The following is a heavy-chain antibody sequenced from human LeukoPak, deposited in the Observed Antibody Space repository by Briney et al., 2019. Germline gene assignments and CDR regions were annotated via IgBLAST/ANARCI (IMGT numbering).Heavy chain of an antibody. Sequence: GGSLRLSCTASGFTFADYAMSWVRQAPGKGLEGVGFIRSNTYGGTTEYAASVRGRFTISRDDSKSFAYLQMNSLRTEDTAVYYCTRDQYCSSISCYAGYWGQGTLVTVSS. V-gene: IGHV3-49*04. D-gene: IGHD2-2*01. CDR3: TRDQYCSSISCYAGY. CDR1: GFTFADYA. CDR2: IRSNTYGGTT. J-gene: IGHJ4*02.